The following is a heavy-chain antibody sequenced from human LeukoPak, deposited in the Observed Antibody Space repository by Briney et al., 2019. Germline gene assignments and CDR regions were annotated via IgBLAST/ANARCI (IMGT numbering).Heavy chain of an antibody. CDR1: GGTFSSYA. Sequence: ASVKVSCKASGGTFSSYAISWVRQAPGQGLEWMGRIIPILGIANYAQKFQGRVTITADKSTSTAYMELSSLRSEDTAVYYCPRDPREGPYTATGYWGQGTLVTVSS. J-gene: IGHJ4*02. D-gene: IGHD5-18*01. V-gene: IGHV1-69*04. CDR3: PRDPREGPYTATGY. CDR2: IIPILGIA.